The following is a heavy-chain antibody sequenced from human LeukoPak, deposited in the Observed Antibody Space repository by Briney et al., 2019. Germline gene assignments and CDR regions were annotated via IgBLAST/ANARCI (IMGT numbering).Heavy chain of an antibody. Sequence: ASVKVSCKASGGTFSSYAISWVRQAPGQGLEWMGWMNPNSGNTGYAQKFQGRVTMTRNTSISTAYMELSSLRSEDTAVYYCARGRSSSWYLTNYYYYYMDVWGKGATVTISS. CDR2: MNPNSGNT. D-gene: IGHD6-13*01. CDR1: GGTFSSYA. V-gene: IGHV1-8*02. CDR3: ARGRSSSWYLTNYYYYYMDV. J-gene: IGHJ6*03.